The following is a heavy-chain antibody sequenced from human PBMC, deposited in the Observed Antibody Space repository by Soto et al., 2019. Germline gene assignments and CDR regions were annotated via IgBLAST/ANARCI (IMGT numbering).Heavy chain of an antibody. J-gene: IGHJ4*02. V-gene: IGHV4-39*01. Sequence: SETLSLTCTVSGDSVSSSHYYWGWIRLPPGKGLEWIGSVYYSGSTYYNPSLKSRVTLSVDTSKNQFSLKLSSVTAADAAIYYCARHPTFSGWEYYFDYWGQGTLVTVSS. CDR3: ARHPTFSGWEYYFDY. D-gene: IGHD6-19*01. CDR1: GDSVSSSHYY. CDR2: VYYSGST.